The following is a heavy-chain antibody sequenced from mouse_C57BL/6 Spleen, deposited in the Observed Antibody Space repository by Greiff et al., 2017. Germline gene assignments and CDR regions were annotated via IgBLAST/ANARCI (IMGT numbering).Heavy chain of an antibody. D-gene: IGHD2-4*01. CDR2: INPSNGGT. CDR3: AVIYYDYGGGVD. CDR1: GYTFTSSW. V-gene: IGHV1-53*01. J-gene: IGHJ2*01. Sequence: QVQLQQPGTELVKPGASVKLSCKASGYTFTSSWMHWLKQRPGQGLEWIGNINPSNGGTNYNEKFNGNATLTVDKSSSTAYRQLSSLTSEDSAVYYCAVIYYDYGGGVDWGTGTTVTVSS.